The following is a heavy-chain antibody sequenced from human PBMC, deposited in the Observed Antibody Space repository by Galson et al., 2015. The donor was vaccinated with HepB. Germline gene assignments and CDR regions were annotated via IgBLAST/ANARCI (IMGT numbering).Heavy chain of an antibody. CDR3: AKDGYIVATQIYGMDV. CDR1: GFTFSSYA. Sequence: SLRLSCAASGFTFSSYAMSWVRQAPGKGLEWVSGITGSGGNIYYADSVKVRFTISRDNSKTTLYLQMNSLRAEDTAVYYCAKDGYIVATQIYGMDVLGQGTTVTVSS. J-gene: IGHJ6*02. D-gene: IGHD5-12*01. V-gene: IGHV3-23*01. CDR2: ITGSGGNI.